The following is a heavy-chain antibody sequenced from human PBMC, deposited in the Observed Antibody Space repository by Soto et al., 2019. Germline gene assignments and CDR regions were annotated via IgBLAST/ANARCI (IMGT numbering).Heavy chain of an antibody. V-gene: IGHV4-61*01. CDR3: ARVGSSETCLDP. Sequence: PSETLSLTCTVSGGSVSAGTYYWSWFRQPPGKGLEWIGFIYYTGTTNYNPSLKSRVTMSVDTSKNQLSLNLTSVTAAETAVYYCARVGSSETCLDPWGQGTLVTVSS. CDR1: GGSVSAGTYY. CDR2: IYYTGTT. J-gene: IGHJ5*02. D-gene: IGHD3-22*01.